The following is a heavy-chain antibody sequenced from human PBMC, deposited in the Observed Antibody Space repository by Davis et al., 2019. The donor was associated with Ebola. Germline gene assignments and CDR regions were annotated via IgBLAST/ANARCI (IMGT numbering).Heavy chain of an antibody. D-gene: IGHD3-3*01. CDR1: GFTFSSYA. V-gene: IGHV3-30-3*01. J-gene: IGHJ4*02. CDR3: ARGNYDFWSAPIY. CDR2: ISYDGSNK. Sequence: GGSLRLSCAASGFTFSSYAMSWVRQAPGKGLEWVAVISYDGSNKYYADSVKGRFTISRDNSKNTLYLQMNSLRAEDTAVYYCARGNYDFWSAPIYWGQGTLVTVSS.